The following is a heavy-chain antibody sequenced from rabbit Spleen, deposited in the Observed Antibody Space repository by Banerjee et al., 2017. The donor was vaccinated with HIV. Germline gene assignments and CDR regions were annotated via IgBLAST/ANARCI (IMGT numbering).Heavy chain of an antibody. CDR1: GFPFSEKA. J-gene: IGHJ6*01. CDR3: ARGRAGGGVYTTAYYYGMDL. CDR2: INVVTGKA. D-gene: IGHD8-1*01. V-gene: IGHV1S47*01. Sequence: QEQLVESGGGLVKPGASLTLTCEASGFPFSEKAVMCWVRQAPGKGLTWIACINVVTGKAVYASWVNGRFTISNDNAQNTVDLQMNSLTAADTATYFCARGRAGGGVYTTAYYYGMDLWGPGTLVTVS.